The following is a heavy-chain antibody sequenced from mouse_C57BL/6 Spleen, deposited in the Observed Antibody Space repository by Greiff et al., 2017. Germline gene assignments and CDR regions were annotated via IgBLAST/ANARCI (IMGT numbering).Heavy chain of an antibody. CDR2: IDPENGDT. CDR1: GFNIKDDY. D-gene: IGHD1-1*01. J-gene: IGHJ1*03. Sequence: VQLQESGAELVRPGASVKLSCTASGFNIKDDYMHWVKQRPEQGLEWIGWIDPENGDTEYASKFQGKATITADTSSNTAYLQLSSLTSEDTAVYYCTAIGYGSSYGYFDVWGTGTTVTVSS. V-gene: IGHV14-4*01. CDR3: TAIGYGSSYGYFDV.